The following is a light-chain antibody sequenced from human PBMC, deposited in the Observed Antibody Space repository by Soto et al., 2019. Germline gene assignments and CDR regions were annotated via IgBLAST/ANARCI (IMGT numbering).Light chain of an antibody. CDR2: AAA. J-gene: IGKJ3*01. CDR1: QAIGNY. CDR3: QRYNSAPLVT. Sequence: DIQMTQSPSSLSASVGDRVTITCRASQAIGNYLAWYQQKPGNVPKLLIYAAATLQSGVPSRFSGSGSGTDFTLTISSLQPEDFATYYCQRYNSAPLVTFGPGTTVDIK. V-gene: IGKV1-27*01.